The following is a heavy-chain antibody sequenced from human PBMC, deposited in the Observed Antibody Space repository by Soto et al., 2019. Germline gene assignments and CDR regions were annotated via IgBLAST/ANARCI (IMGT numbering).Heavy chain of an antibody. J-gene: IGHJ4*02. CDR1: GFTFTKAW. V-gene: IGHV3-15*01. CDR3: TTASQLLPPYS. Sequence: EVQLVESGGGLVKPGGSLRLSCAASGFTFTKAWMTWVRQTPGKGLEWVGRIKSRADGGTTDYAASVKDRFIISRDDSNDTLYLHMNRLKTDDTAVYYCTTASQLLPPYSWCQGALVTVSS. CDR2: IKSRADGGTT. D-gene: IGHD2-15*01.